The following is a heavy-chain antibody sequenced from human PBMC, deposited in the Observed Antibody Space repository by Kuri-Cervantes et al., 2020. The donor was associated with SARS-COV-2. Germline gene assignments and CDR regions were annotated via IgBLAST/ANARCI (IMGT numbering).Heavy chain of an antibody. Sequence: KVSCKGSGYSFTSYWIGWVRQMPGKGLEWMGIIYPGDSDTRYSPSFQGQVTISADKSISTAYLQWSSLKASDTAMYYCARHSRDYYDSSGCNDYWGQGTLVTVSS. CDR1: GYSFTSYW. CDR3: ARHSRDYYDSSGCNDY. CDR2: IYPGDSDT. V-gene: IGHV5-51*01. J-gene: IGHJ4*02. D-gene: IGHD3-22*01.